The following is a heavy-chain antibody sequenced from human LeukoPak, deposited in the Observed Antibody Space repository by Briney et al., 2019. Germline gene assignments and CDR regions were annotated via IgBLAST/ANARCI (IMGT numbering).Heavy chain of an antibody. CDR2: ISSSSSYI. CDR1: GFTFSSYS. V-gene: IGHV3-21*01. D-gene: IGHD6-19*01. CDR3: ERDGPGITVAGCFDY. J-gene: IGHJ4*02. Sequence: GGSLRLSCAASGFTFSSYSMNWVRQAPGKGLEWVSSISSSSSYIYYADSVNGRFTISRDNAKNTLYLQMNSMRGEDTAVYYCERDGPGITVAGCFDYCGQGTLVTVSS.